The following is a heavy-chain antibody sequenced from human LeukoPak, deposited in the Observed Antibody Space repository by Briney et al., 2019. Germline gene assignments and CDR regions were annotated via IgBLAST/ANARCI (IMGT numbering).Heavy chain of an antibody. V-gene: IGHV3-73*01. J-gene: IGHJ4*02. CDR3: IRQHCSGGSCSYVDY. D-gene: IGHD2-15*01. Sequence: GGSLKLSCAASGFDFSGFYMHWVRQASGRGLEWVGLVRSKPSSYTTVYAASVKGRFTISRDDSKNTAYLQMNSLRVEDTAVYYCIRQHCSGGSCSYVDYWGQGTLVTVSS. CDR1: GFDFSGFY. CDR2: VRSKPSSYTT.